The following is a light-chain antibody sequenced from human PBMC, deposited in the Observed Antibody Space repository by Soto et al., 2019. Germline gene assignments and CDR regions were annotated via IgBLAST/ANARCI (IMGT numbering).Light chain of an antibody. CDR3: AAWDDSLNGFYV. V-gene: IGLV1-44*01. Sequence: QSVLTQPPSASGTPGRGAPIFGFGRGPTIGSNTVNWYQQLPGTAPKLLIYSNNQRPSGVPDRFSGSKSGTSASLAISGLQSEDEADYYCAAWDDSLNGFYVFGTGTKVTVL. CDR1: GPTIGSNT. CDR2: SNN. J-gene: IGLJ1*01.